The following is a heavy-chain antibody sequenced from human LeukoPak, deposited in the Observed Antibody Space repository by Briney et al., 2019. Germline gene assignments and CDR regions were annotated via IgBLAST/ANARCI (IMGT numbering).Heavy chain of an antibody. Sequence: SETLSLTCTVSGGSISSYYWSWIRQPAGKGLEWIGRIYTSGSTNYNPSLKSRVTISVDTSKNQFSLKLSSVTAADTAVYYCARANSGYDLMGGYYYYMDVWGKGTTVTVSS. CDR2: IYTSGST. J-gene: IGHJ6*03. CDR3: ARANSGYDLMGGYYYYMDV. CDR1: GGSISSYY. V-gene: IGHV4-4*07. D-gene: IGHD5-12*01.